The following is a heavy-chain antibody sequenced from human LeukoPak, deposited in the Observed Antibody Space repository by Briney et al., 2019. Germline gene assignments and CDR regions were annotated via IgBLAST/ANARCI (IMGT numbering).Heavy chain of an antibody. CDR1: GGTFSSYA. V-gene: IGHV1-69*06. D-gene: IGHD1-26*01. CDR2: IIPIFGTA. J-gene: IGHJ4*02. CDR3: ARDLDKEPDDY. Sequence: ASVKVSCKASGGTFSSYAISWVRQAPGQGLEWMGGIIPIFGTANYAQKFQGRVTITADKSTSTAYMELSSLRSEDTAVYYCARDLDKEPDDYWGQGTLVTVSS.